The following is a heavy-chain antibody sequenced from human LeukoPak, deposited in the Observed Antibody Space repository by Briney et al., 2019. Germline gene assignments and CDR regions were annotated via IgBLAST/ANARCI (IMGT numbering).Heavy chain of an antibody. D-gene: IGHD3-10*01. J-gene: IGHJ6*03. CDR3: ARGHRGSGRDYMDV. V-gene: IGHV1-18*01. Sequence: ASVKVSCKASGYTFTSYGISWVRQAPGQGLEWMGWISAYNGNTNYAQKLQGRVTMTTDTSTSTAYMELSSLRSEDTAVYYCARGHRGSGRDYMDVWGKGTTVTVSS. CDR1: GYTFTSYG. CDR2: ISAYNGNT.